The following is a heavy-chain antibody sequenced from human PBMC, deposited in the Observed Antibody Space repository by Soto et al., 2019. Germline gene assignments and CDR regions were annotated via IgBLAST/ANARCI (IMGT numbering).Heavy chain of an antibody. CDR3: GRVWGLDYIDS. D-gene: IGHD7-27*01. CDR1: GASISSSY. V-gene: IGHV4-59*01. CDR2: IYHSGST. Sequence: PSEFLSITCTVPGASISSSYWSWFRRPPGKGLEWIGNIYHSGSTKYNPSLKSRVTISVDTSKNQFSVKLSSVTAADTAVYYCGRVWGLDYIDSWGQGTRVTVSS. J-gene: IGHJ4*02.